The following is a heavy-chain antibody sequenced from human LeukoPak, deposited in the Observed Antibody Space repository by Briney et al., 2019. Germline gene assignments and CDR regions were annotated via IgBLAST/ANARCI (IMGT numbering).Heavy chain of an antibody. V-gene: IGHV4-30-2*01. CDR3: ARVEVGEDYMDV. CDR2: IYHSGST. CDR1: GGSISSGGYS. Sequence: SETLSLTCAGSGGSISSGGYSWSWIRQPPGKGLEWIGYIYHSGSTYYNPSLKSRVTISVDRSKNQFSLKLSSVTAADTAVYYCARVEVGEDYMDVWGKGTTVTVSS. J-gene: IGHJ6*03. D-gene: IGHD1-26*01.